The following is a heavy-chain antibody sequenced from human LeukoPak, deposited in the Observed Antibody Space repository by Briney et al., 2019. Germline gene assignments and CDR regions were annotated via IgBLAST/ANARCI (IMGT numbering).Heavy chain of an antibody. CDR2: IYYSGST. V-gene: IGHV4-59*01. Sequence: PSETLSLTCTVSGGSISSYYWSWIRQPPGKGLEWIGYIYYSGSTNYNPSLKSRVTISVDTSKNQFSLKLSSVTAADTAVYYCARVSKMATITPLFDYWGQGTLVTVSS. J-gene: IGHJ4*02. CDR3: ARVSKMATITPLFDY. CDR1: GGSISSYY. D-gene: IGHD5-24*01.